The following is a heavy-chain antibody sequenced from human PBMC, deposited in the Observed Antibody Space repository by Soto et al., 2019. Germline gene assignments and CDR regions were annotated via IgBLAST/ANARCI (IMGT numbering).Heavy chain of an antibody. CDR1: GASISRGAYY. Sequence: QVQLQESGPGLVKPSQTLSLTCTVSGASISRGAYYWSWIRQHPGKGLEWIGHMYYSGTTYYNPSLNPRVIISVDTSKNQFSLKLTSVTAADTAVFFCARASITMARGPYMDVWGQGTTVTVSS. D-gene: IGHD3-10*01. V-gene: IGHV4-31*03. CDR2: MYYSGTT. J-gene: IGHJ6*02. CDR3: ARASITMARGPYMDV.